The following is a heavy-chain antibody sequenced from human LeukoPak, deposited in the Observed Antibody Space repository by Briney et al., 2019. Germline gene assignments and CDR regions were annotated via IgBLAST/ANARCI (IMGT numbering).Heavy chain of an antibody. CDR3: ARDRGPAIPFDY. D-gene: IGHD2-2*02. CDR2: IYSGGST. Sequence: GGSLRLSCVASGFTVNNNYMSWVRQAPGKGLEWVSVIYSGGSTYYTDSVKGRFTISRDNSKNTLYLQMNSLRAEDTAVYYRARDRGPAIPFDYWGQGTLVTVSS. V-gene: IGHV3-66*01. CDR1: GFTVNNNY. J-gene: IGHJ4*02.